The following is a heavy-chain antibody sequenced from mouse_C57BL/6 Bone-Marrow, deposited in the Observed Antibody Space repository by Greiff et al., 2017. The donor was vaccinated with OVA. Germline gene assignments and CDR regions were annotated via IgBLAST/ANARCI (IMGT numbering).Heavy chain of an antibody. Sequence: VQLQQSGAELVRPGASVKLSCTASGFNIKDYYMHWVKQRPEQGLEWIGRIDPEDGDTEYAPKFQGKATMTADTSSNTAYLQLSSLTSEDTAVYYCTFYGSSFYAMDYWGQGTSVTVSS. V-gene: IGHV14-1*01. CDR1: GFNIKDYY. CDR3: TFYGSSFYAMDY. D-gene: IGHD1-1*01. CDR2: IDPEDGDT. J-gene: IGHJ4*01.